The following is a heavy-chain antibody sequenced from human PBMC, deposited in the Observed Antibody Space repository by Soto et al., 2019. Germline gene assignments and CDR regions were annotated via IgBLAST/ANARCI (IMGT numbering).Heavy chain of an antibody. D-gene: IGHD5-12*01. V-gene: IGHV4-59*01. J-gene: IGHJ4*02. Sequence: NPSETLSLTCPVSGGSISSYYWSWIRQPPGKGLEWIGYIYYSGSANYNPSLKSRVTISVDTSKNQFSLKLSSVTAADTAVYYCARGWLRYYFDYWGQGTLVTVSS. CDR2: IYYSGSA. CDR1: GGSISSYY. CDR3: ARGWLRYYFDY.